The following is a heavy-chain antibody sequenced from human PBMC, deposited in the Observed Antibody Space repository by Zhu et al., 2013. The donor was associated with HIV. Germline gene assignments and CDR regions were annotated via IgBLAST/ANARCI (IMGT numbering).Heavy chain of an antibody. CDR3: ARTQRLVPGSYFDY. D-gene: IGHD6-13*01. Sequence: QVQLQQWGAGLLKPSETLSLTCAVYGGSFSGYYWSWIRQPPGKGLEWIGEINHSGSTNYNPSLKSRVTISVDTSKNQFSLKLSSVTAADTAVYYCARTQRLVPGSYFDYVGRGPGHRLL. CDR1: GGSFSGYY. CDR2: INHSGST. J-gene: IGHJ4*01. V-gene: IGHV4-34*01.